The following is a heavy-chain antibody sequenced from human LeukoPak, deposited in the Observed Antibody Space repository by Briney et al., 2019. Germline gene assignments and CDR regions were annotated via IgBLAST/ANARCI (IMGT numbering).Heavy chain of an antibody. V-gene: IGHV1-18*01. CDR1: GYTFSSYG. Sequence: ASVKVSCKASGYTFSSYGISWVRQAPGQGLEWMGWISAYNGNTNYAQKFQGRVTMTTDTSTTTAFMELRSLRSDDTAVYYCARLGMATIAFDYWGQGTLVTVSS. CDR2: ISAYNGNT. J-gene: IGHJ4*02. CDR3: ARLGMATIAFDY. D-gene: IGHD5-24*01.